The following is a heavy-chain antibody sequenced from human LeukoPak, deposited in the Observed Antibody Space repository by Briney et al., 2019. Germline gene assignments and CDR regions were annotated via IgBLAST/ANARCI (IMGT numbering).Heavy chain of an antibody. J-gene: IGHJ4*02. V-gene: IGHV3-48*01. CDR3: AREAYCSGGSCYSALDY. CDR1: GFTFNSYA. D-gene: IGHD2-15*01. Sequence: GGSLRLSCAASGFTFNSYAFNWVRQAPGKGLEWVSYISSSSNVIYYTDSVKGRFTISRDNARNLLSLQMNSLRAEDTAVYYCAREAYCSGGSCYSALDYWGQGTLVTVSS. CDR2: ISSSSNVI.